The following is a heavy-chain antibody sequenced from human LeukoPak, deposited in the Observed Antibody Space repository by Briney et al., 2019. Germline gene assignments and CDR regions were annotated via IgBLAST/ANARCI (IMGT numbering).Heavy chain of an antibody. CDR2: INPNSGGT. Sequence: ASVKVSCKASGYTFTGYYMHWVRQAPGQGLEWMGWINPNSGGTNYAQKFQGRVTMTRDTSISTAYMELSRLRSDDTAVYYCARDSLAVAANDYWGQGTLVTVSS. D-gene: IGHD6-19*01. J-gene: IGHJ4*02. CDR1: GYTFTGYY. V-gene: IGHV1-2*02. CDR3: ARDSLAVAANDY.